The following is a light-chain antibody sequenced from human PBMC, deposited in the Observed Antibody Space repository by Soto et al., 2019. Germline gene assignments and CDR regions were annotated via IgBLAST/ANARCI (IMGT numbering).Light chain of an antibody. V-gene: IGKV3-15*01. J-gene: IGKJ3*01. Sequence: EIVMTQSPATLSVSPGERATLSCRASQSVSSNLAWYQQKPGQAPRLLIYGASTRATGIPARFSGSGSGTEFTLTISSRQSEDLAVYYCQQYNNWPLTLGPGTKVHIK. CDR3: QQYNNWPLT. CDR2: GAS. CDR1: QSVSSN.